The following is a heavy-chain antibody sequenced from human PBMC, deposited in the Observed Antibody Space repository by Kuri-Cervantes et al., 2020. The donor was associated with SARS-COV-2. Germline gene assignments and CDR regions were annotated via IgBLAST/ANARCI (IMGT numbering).Heavy chain of an antibody. CDR2: ISSSGSTI. D-gene: IGHD3-10*01. J-gene: IGHJ3*02. CDR1: GFTFSDYY. Sequence: GESLKISCAASGFTFSDYYMSWIRQAPGKGLEWVSYISSSGSTIYYADSVKGRFTTSRDNAKNSLYLQMNSLRAEDTAVYYCARDSITMVQGVTSDAFDIWGQGTMVTVSS. CDR3: ARDSITMVQGVTSDAFDI. V-gene: IGHV3-11*01.